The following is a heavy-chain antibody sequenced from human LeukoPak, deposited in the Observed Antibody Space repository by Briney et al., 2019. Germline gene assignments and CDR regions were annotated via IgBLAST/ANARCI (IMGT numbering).Heavy chain of an antibody. D-gene: IGHD3-10*01. CDR1: GGSISSYY. CDR3: ARGEHFASGSYHY. CDR2: IYDSVFT. Sequence: TSETLSLTCTVSGGSISSYYWSWIRQPPGKGLEWIGYIYDSVFTKYNPSLKSRVTISVDMSKNQVSLKLTSVTAADTALYYCARGEHFASGSYHYWGQGTLVTVAS. V-gene: IGHV4-59*01. J-gene: IGHJ4*02.